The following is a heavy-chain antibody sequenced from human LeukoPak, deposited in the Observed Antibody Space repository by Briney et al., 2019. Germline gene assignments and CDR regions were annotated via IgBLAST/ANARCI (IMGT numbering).Heavy chain of an antibody. CDR2: VDPEDGET. J-gene: IGHJ3*02. D-gene: IGHD2-2*01. V-gene: IGHV1-69-2*01. Sequence: GASVKVSCKASGYTFTDYYMHWVQQAPGKGLEWMGRVDPEDGETIYAEKFQGRVTITADTSTDTAYMELSSLRSEDTAVYYCATAGIVVVPAATDAFDIWGQGTMVTVSS. CDR1: GYTFTDYY. CDR3: ATAGIVVVPAATDAFDI.